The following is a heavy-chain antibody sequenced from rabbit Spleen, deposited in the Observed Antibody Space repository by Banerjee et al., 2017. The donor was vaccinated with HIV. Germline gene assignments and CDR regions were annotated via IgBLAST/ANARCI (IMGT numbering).Heavy chain of an antibody. CDR2: IYGGSSGTT. CDR1: GFSFSSSYW. V-gene: IGHV1S45*01. CDR3: ARDTSSSFSSYGMDL. D-gene: IGHD1-1*01. Sequence: QEQLVESGGGLVKPGASLPLTCTASGFSFSSSYWICWVRQAPGKGLEWIACIYGGSSGTTYYASWAKGRFTISKTSSTTVTLQMTSLTAADTATYFCARDTSSSFSSYGMDLWGQGTLVTVS. J-gene: IGHJ6*01.